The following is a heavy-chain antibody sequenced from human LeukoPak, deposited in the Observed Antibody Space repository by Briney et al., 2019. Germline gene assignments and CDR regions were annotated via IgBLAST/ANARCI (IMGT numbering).Heavy chain of an antibody. CDR1: GGSISSGSYY. CDR3: ARASGHDYGDYETQWWFDP. CDR2: IYTSGST. D-gene: IGHD4-17*01. J-gene: IGHJ5*02. V-gene: IGHV4-61*02. Sequence: SQTLSLTCTVSGGSISSGSYYWSWIRQPAGKGLEWIGRIYTSGSTNYNPSLKSRVPISVDTSKNQFSLKLSSVTAADTAVYYCARASGHDYGDYETQWWFDPWGQGTLVTVSS.